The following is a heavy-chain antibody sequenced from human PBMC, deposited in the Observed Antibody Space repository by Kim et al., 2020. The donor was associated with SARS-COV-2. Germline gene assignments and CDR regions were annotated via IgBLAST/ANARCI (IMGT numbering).Heavy chain of an antibody. Sequence: GSLSLTCTVSGGSISSYYWSWIRQPPGKGLEWIGYIYYSGSTNYNPSLKSRVTISVDTSKNQFSLKLSSVTAADTAVYYCAKTGYSSSWYDPGYYYYYMDVWGKGTTVTVSS. CDR3: AKTGYSSSWYDPGYYYYYMDV. D-gene: IGHD6-13*01. V-gene: IGHV4-59*01. J-gene: IGHJ6*03. CDR1: GGSISSYY. CDR2: IYYSGST.